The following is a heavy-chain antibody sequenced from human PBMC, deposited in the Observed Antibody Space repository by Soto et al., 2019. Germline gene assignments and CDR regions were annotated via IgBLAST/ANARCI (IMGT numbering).Heavy chain of an antibody. D-gene: IGHD2-15*01. J-gene: IGHJ4*02. CDR1: GFTFSSYW. CDR2: ISSDGSST. Sequence: GGSLRLSCAASGFTFSSYWMHWVRQAPGKGLVWVSRISSDGSSTSYADSVKGRFTISRDNAKNTLYLQMNSLRAEDTAVYYCVRTSLVVAAATREDYWGQGTLVTVSS. CDR3: VRTSLVVAAATREDY. V-gene: IGHV3-74*01.